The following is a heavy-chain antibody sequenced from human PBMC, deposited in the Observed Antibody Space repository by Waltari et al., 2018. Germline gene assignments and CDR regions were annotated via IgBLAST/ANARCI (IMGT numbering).Heavy chain of an antibody. D-gene: IGHD1-26*01. CDR3: ARAAPVGAPYYYYYYMDV. J-gene: IGHJ6*03. CDR1: GYTFTGYY. CDR2: INPNSGGT. V-gene: IGHV1-2*06. Sequence: QVQLVQSGAEVKKPGASVKVSCKASGYTFTGYYMHWVRPAPGQGLEWMGRINPNSGGTNYAQKFQGRVTMTRDTSISTAYMELSRLRSEDTAVYYCARAAPVGAPYYYYYYMDVWGKGTTVTVSS.